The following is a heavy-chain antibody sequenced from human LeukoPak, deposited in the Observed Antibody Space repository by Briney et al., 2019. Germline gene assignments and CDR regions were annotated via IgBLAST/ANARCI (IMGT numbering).Heavy chain of an antibody. D-gene: IGHD3-22*01. CDR3: ARAPPPYDSSGNYYRYYYYGMDV. CDR2: IYHSGST. J-gene: IGHJ6*02. V-gene: IGHV4-30-2*01. Sequence: PSETLSLTCAVSGGSISSGGYSWSWIRQPPGKGLEWIGYIYHSGSTYYNPSLKSRVTISVDRSKNQFSLKLSSVTAADTAVYYCARAPPPYDSSGNYYRYYYYGMDVWGQGTTVTVSS. CDR1: GGSISSGGYS.